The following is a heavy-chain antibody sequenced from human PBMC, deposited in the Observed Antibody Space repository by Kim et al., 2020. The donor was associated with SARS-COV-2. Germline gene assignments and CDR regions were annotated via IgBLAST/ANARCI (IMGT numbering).Heavy chain of an antibody. V-gene: IGHV3-53*01. J-gene: IGHJ4*02. CDR1: GFTVTSNY. D-gene: IGHD1-7*01. CDR2: IYSGGST. Sequence: GGSLRLSCAASGFTVTSNYMSWVRQAPGKGLEWVSGIYSGGSTYYADSVKGRFTISRDNSKNTIFLQMNSLRAEDTAVYYCARDWIYDYWGQGTLVTVSS. CDR3: ARDWIYDY.